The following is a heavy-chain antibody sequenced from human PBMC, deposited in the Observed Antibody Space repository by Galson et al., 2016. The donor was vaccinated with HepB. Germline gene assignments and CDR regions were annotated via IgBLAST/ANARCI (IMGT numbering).Heavy chain of an antibody. CDR2: IYASGDK. D-gene: IGHD5-18*01. CDR1: GVTVSNNY. J-gene: IGHJ4*02. CDR3: ARSGYNSGYLDS. V-gene: IGHV3-53*01. Sequence: SLRLSCAASGVTVSNNYMTWVRQTPGMGLEWVSVIYASGDKYYTDSVKGRFTTSRDNSKNTLYLQMNNLRAEDTAVYYCARSGYNSGYLDSWGQGTQVTVSS.